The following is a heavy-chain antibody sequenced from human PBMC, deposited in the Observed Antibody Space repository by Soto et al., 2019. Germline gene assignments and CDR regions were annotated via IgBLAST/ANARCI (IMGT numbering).Heavy chain of an antibody. V-gene: IGHV3-30-3*01. J-gene: IGHJ4*02. Sequence: QVQLVESGGGVVQPGRSLKLSCAASEFTFSSYTMYWVRQAPGKGLEWVAGISNDGGNTYYPDSVKGRFTISRDNSKTTLYLEMNSLRAEDTAVYYCAREWSMSVSAPAYWGEGTLVTVSS. CDR3: AREWSMSVSAPAY. CDR2: ISNDGGNT. CDR1: EFTFSSYT. D-gene: IGHD2-8*02.